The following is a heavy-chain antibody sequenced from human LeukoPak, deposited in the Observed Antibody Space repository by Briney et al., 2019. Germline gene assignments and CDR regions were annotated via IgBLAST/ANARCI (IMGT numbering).Heavy chain of an antibody. D-gene: IGHD3-10*01. CDR3: ARETPYGSGSYPFDY. CDR2: IYYSGST. CDR1: GGSISSSSYY. Sequence: PSETLSLTCTVSGGSISSSSYYWGWIRQPPGKGLEWIGSIYYSGSTYYNPSLKSRVTISVDTSKNQFSLKLSSVTAADTAVYYCARETPYGSGSYPFDYWGQGILVTVSS. J-gene: IGHJ4*02. V-gene: IGHV4-39*07.